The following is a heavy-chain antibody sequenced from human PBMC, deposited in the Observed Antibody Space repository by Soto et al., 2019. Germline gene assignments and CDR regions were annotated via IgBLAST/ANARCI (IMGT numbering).Heavy chain of an antibody. J-gene: IGHJ6*02. V-gene: IGHV4-59*01. CDR3: ARGHRAMEYYYYYGMDV. Sequence: PSETLSLTCSGSGGSISSSFWSWIRQPPEKELEWIGYISYSGSTTYNPSLKSRITLSVDTSKNQFSLRVASVTAADTAVYYCARGHRAMEYYYYYGMDVWGQGTTVTVSS. D-gene: IGHD5-18*01. CDR2: ISYSGST. CDR1: GGSISSSF.